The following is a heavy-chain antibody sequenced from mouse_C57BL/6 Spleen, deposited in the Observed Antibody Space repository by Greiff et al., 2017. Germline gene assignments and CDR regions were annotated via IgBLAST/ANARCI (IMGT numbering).Heavy chain of an antibody. Sequence: EVQLQESGGGLVQPGGSMKLSCVASGFTFSNYWMNWVRQSPEKGLEWVAQIRLKSDNYATHYAESVKGRFTISRDDSKSSVYLQMNNLRAEDTGIYYCTNYYGSSGFFDYWGQGTTLTVSS. CDR3: TNYYGSSGFFDY. CDR1: GFTFSNYW. CDR2: IRLKSDNYAT. J-gene: IGHJ2*01. D-gene: IGHD1-1*01. V-gene: IGHV6-3*01.